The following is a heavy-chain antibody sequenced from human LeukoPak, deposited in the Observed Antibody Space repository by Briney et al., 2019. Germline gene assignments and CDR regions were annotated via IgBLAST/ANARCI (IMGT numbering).Heavy chain of an antibody. CDR3: ARDPSNYGDYTFDY. CDR1: GFSFRSYW. Sequence: GWSLRLSCAASGFSFRSYWMSWVRLAPGKGLEWVANIKQDGSEKYYVDSVKGRFTISRDNAKNSLYLQMNSLRAEDTAVYYCARDPSNYGDYTFDYWGQGILVTVSS. J-gene: IGHJ4*02. V-gene: IGHV3-7*04. D-gene: IGHD4-17*01. CDR2: IKQDGSEK.